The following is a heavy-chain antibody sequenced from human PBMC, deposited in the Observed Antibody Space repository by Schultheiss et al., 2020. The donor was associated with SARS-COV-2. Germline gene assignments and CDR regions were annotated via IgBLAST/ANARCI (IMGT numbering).Heavy chain of an antibody. CDR1: GGSISSYY. CDR3: ARLGYCSSTSCYPPYYYSYMDV. J-gene: IGHJ6*03. V-gene: IGHV4-59*08. CDR2: IYYSGSA. D-gene: IGHD2-2*01. Sequence: SETLSLTCTVSGGSISSYYWSWIRQPPGKGLEWIGYIYYSGSANYNPSLKSRVTISVDTSKNQFSLKLSSVTAADTAVYYCARLGYCSSTSCYPPYYYSYMDVWGKGTTVTVSS.